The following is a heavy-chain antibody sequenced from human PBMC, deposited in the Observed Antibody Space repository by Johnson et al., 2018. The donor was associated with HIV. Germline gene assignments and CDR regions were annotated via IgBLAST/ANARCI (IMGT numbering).Heavy chain of an antibody. D-gene: IGHD2-15*01. Sequence: VQLVESGGGLVQPGGSLRLSCAASGFTFSSYWMHWVRQAPGKGLVWVSRINSDGSSTSYADSVKGRFTISRDNAKNLLYLQMNSLRAEDTAVYYCARGLHTGYCSGGGCYGARAFDIWGQGTMVTVSS. CDR1: GFTFSSYW. CDR2: INSDGSST. CDR3: ARGLHTGYCSGGGCYGARAFDI. J-gene: IGHJ3*02. V-gene: IGHV3-74*02.